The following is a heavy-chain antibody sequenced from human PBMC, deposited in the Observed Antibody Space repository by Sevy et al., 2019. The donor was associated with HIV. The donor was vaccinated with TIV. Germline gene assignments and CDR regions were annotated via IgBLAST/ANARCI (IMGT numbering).Heavy chain of an antibody. Sequence: ASVKVSCKVSGYTFNTYRIHWVRQAPGQGLEWMGWVSPHNDDTNYAQRLQGRITMFTDSSTSTAYMELRNLRSDDTALYYCARAYCSGGRCYSLAYWGQGTLVTVSS. CDR1: GYTFNTYR. J-gene: IGHJ4*02. D-gene: IGHD2-15*01. CDR2: VSPHNDDT. V-gene: IGHV1-18*01. CDR3: ARAYCSGGRCYSLAY.